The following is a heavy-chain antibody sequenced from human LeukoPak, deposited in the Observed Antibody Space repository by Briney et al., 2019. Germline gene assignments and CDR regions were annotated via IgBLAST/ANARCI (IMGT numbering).Heavy chain of an antibody. Sequence: QPGGSLRLSCAASGFTFSSYEMNWVRQAPGKGLEWVSYISSSGSTIYYADSVKGRFTISRDNSKNSLYLQMNSLRAEDTALYYCAKDNCSGGSCYYFDYWGQGTLVTVSS. J-gene: IGHJ4*02. CDR2: ISSSGSTI. CDR3: AKDNCSGGSCYYFDY. D-gene: IGHD2-15*01. V-gene: IGHV3-48*03. CDR1: GFTFSSYE.